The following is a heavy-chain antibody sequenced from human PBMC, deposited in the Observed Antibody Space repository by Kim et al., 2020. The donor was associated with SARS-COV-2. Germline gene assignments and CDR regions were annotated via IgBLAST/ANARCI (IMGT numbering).Heavy chain of an antibody. J-gene: IGHJ6*02. V-gene: IGHV4-39*01. CDR3: ARLVVPAATDYYYYGMDV. Sequence: SETLSLTCTVSGGSISSSSYYWGWIRQPPGKGLEWIGSIYYSGSTYYNPSLKSRVTISVDTSKNQFSLKLSSVTAADTAVYYCARLVVPAATDYYYYGMDVWGQGTTVTVSS. CDR2: IYYSGST. CDR1: GGSISSSSYY. D-gene: IGHD2-2*01.